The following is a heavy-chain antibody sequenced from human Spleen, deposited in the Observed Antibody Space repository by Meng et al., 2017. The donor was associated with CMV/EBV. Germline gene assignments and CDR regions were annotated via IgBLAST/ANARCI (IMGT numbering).Heavy chain of an antibody. V-gene: IGHV2-5*01. D-gene: IGHD6-19*01. CDR1: GFSLSTSGVG. CDR3: AHDRSGWYYFDY. J-gene: IGHJ4*02. Sequence: SGPTLVKPTQTLTLTCTFSGFSLSTSGVGVGWIRQPPGKALEWLALIYWNDDKRYSPSLKSRLTITKDTSKNQVVLTMTNMDPVDTVTYYCAHDRSGWYYFDYWGQGTLVTVSS. CDR2: IYWNDDK.